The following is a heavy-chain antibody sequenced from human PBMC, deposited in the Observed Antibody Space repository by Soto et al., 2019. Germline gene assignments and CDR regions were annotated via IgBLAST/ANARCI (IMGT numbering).Heavy chain of an antibody. J-gene: IGHJ4*02. Sequence: ASVKVSCKASGYTFTNYAMHWVRQAPGQRLEWMGWINAGNGNTKYSQKFQDRVTITRDTSASTAYMELGSLRSEDTAVYYCARDPRSGGSGSPFDYWGQGALVTVS. CDR3: ARDPRSGGSGSPFDY. D-gene: IGHD3-10*01. CDR2: INAGNGNT. CDR1: GYTFTNYA. V-gene: IGHV1-3*01.